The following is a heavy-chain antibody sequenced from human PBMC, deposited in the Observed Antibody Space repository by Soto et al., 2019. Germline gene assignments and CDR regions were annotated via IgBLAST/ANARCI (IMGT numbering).Heavy chain of an antibody. D-gene: IGHD2-21*01. J-gene: IGHJ4*02. Sequence: SEARCVRCSGSCGSMSRGECRGRRKPPGEVLKWIGYIHYTGTTNYNPSLKSRFTISMDTSKSQFSLNLRSVTPADTAVYYCAQGAGLWAYWGQGPLVTVS. CDR3: AQGAGLWAY. CDR1: CGSMSRGE. V-gene: IGHV4-59*01. CDR2: IHYTGTT.